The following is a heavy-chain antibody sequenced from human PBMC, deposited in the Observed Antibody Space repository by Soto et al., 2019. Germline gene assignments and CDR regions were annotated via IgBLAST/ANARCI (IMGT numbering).Heavy chain of an antibody. J-gene: IGHJ4*02. D-gene: IGHD6-6*01. CDR3: ARSIGSSSFYFDS. Sequence: QVQLVQSGAEVKKPGSSVKVSCKASGGTFSDYAISWVRQAPGHGLEWMGGLIPVFGSTHYAQSFQGRLTITANPSSTAAYMELSSLRSDDTAVYYCARSIGSSSFYFDSWGPGTQVTVSS. CDR2: LIPVFGST. CDR1: GGTFSDYA. V-gene: IGHV1-69*01.